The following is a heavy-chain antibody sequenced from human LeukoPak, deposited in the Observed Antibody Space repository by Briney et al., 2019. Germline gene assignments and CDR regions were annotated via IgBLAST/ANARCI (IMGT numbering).Heavy chain of an antibody. J-gene: IGHJ3*02. V-gene: IGHV4-30-2*01. CDR2: IYHSGST. D-gene: IGHD5-12*01. CDR3: ARGYSGYGAGAFDI. Sequence: SETLSLTCTVSGGSISSGGYYWNWIRQPPGKGLEWIGYIYHSGSTYYNPSLKSRVTMSVDRSKKQFSLKLSSVTAADTAVYYCARGYSGYGAGAFDIWGQGTMVTVSS. CDR1: GGSISSGGYY.